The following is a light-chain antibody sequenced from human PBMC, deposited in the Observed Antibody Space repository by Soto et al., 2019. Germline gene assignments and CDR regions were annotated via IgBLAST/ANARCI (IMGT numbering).Light chain of an antibody. CDR2: GTS. CDR3: QQSYNTPL. CDR1: QSISSY. J-gene: IGKJ5*01. V-gene: IGKV1-39*01. Sequence: DIQMTQSPSSLSASVGDRVTITCRASQSISSYLNWYQQKPGKAPKLLIYGTSSLQSGVPSRFSGSGSGTAFTLTISSLQPEDFATYYCQQSYNTPLFGGGTRLEIK.